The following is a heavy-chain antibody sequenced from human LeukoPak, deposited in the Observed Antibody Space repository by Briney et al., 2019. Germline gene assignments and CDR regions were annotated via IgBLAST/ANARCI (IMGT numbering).Heavy chain of an antibody. J-gene: IGHJ3*02. V-gene: IGHV3-30-3*01. CDR1: GFTFSSYT. CDR3: ATQKLWVGWEPRGYAFDI. D-gene: IGHD1-26*01. CDR2: ISYDGSDK. Sequence: PGGSLRLSCAASGFTFSSYTMHWVRQAPGKGLEWVAVISYDGSDKYYADSVKGRFTISRDNSKNTLYLQMNSLRAEDTALYYCATQKLWVGWEPRGYAFDIWGQGTRVTVFS.